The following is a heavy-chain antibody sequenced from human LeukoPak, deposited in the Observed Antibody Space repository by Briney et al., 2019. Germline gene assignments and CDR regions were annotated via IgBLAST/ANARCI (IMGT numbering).Heavy chain of an antibody. J-gene: IGHJ3*02. CDR3: ARTLTGAFDI. Sequence: PSETLSLTCTVSGGSISSSSYYWGWIRQPPGKGLEWIGSIYYSGSTYYNPSLKGRVTISVDTSMNQFSLKLSSVTAADTAVYYCARTLTGAFDIWGQGTMVTVSS. CDR2: IYYSGST. D-gene: IGHD1-14*01. V-gene: IGHV4-39*01. CDR1: GGSISSSSYY.